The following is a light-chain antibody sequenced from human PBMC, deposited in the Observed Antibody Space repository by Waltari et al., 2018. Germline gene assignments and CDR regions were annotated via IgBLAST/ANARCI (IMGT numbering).Light chain of an antibody. CDR3: SSYTSSNTLV. V-gene: IGLV2-14*03. CDR1: SSDVGGYNC. J-gene: IGLJ1*01. CDR2: DVS. Sequence: QSALTQPASVSGSPGESITISCTGTSSDVGGYNCVSGYQQHPGKAPKLMVYDVSNRPSGVSDRSPGSKSGNTASRTISGLQAEDEADYYCSSYTSSNTLVFGTGTKVTAL.